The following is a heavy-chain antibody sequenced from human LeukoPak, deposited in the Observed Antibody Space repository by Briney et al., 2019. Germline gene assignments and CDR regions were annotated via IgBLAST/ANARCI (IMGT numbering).Heavy chain of an antibody. CDR1: GFTFSSYA. V-gene: IGHV3-23*01. CDR2: ISGSGDNT. J-gene: IGHJ4*02. D-gene: IGHD3-22*01. CDR3: AKGSYYDSSGPSYFDY. Sequence: GGSLRLSCAASGFTFSSYAMSWVRQAPGKGLEWVSGISGSGDNTYYADSVKGRFTISRDNSKNTLYVQVNSLGTEDTAAYYCAKGSYYDSSGPSYFDYWGQGTLVTVSS.